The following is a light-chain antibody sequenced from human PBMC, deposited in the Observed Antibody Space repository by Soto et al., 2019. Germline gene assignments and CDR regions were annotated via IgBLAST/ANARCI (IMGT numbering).Light chain of an antibody. CDR3: CSYAGSYV. CDR2: EVS. J-gene: IGLJ1*01. Sequence: QSALTQPASVSGSPGQSITISCTGSSSDVGGYDYVSWYQQHPGKAPKLMIYEVSNRPSGVPDRFSGSKSGKTASMTISGLQAEDEADYYCCSYAGSYVFGTGTKVTVL. CDR1: SSDVGGYDY. V-gene: IGLV2-14*01.